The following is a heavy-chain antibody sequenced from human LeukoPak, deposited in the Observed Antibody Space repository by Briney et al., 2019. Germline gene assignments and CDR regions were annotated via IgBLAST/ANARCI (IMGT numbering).Heavy chain of an antibody. CDR3: ARGKRDYYDSSGFRFDY. D-gene: IGHD3-22*01. J-gene: IGHJ4*02. V-gene: IGHV4-34*01. CDR1: GGSFRGYY. CDR2: INHSGST. Sequence: SETLSLTCAVYGGSFRGYYWSWIRQPPGKGLEWIGEINHSGSTNYNPSLKSRVTISVDTSKNQFSLKLSSVTAADTAVYYCARGKRDYYDSSGFRFDYWGQGTPVTVSS.